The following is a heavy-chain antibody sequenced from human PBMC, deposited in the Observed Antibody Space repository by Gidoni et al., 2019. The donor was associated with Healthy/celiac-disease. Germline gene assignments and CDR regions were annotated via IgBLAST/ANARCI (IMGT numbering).Heavy chain of an antibody. D-gene: IGHD3-3*01. V-gene: IGHV3-15*01. J-gene: IGHJ6*03. CDR3: TTAAVGGMEWKYYYYYYMDV. CDR2: IKSKTDGGTT. CDR1: GFTFSTAW. Sequence: EVQLVESGGGLVKPGGSLRLSCAASGFTFSTAWMSWVRQAPGKGLEWVGRIKSKTDGGTTDYAAPVKGRFTISRDDSKNTLYLQMNSLKTEDTAVYYCTTAAVGGMEWKYYYYYYMDVWGKGTTVTVSS.